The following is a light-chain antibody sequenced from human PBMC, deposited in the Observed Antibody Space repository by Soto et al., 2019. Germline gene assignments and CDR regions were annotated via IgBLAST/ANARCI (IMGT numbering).Light chain of an antibody. CDR3: ASWDDRLNGYA. CDR1: SSNIGNNA. CDR2: SHN. Sequence: QSVLAQSPSASGTPGQRVTISCSGSSSNIGNNAVNWYQHLPGTAPKLLVYSHNQRPSGVSDRFSGSQSGTSASLAISGLQSEDEADYYCASWDDRLNGYAFGPGTKVTVL. J-gene: IGLJ1*01. V-gene: IGLV1-44*01.